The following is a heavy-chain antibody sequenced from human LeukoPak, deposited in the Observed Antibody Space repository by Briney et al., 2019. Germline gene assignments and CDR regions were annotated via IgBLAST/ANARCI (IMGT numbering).Heavy chain of an antibody. CDR3: ARELSYDSSGYSYRGQFVYY. Sequence: GASVKVSCKAAGYTFTGYYMHWVRQAPGQGLEWMGWINPNSGGTNYAQKFQGRVTMTRDTSISTAYMELSRLRSDDTAVYYCARELSYDSSGYSYRGQFVYYWGQVTLVTVSS. J-gene: IGHJ4*02. V-gene: IGHV1-2*02. D-gene: IGHD3-22*01. CDR2: INPNSGGT. CDR1: GYTFTGYY.